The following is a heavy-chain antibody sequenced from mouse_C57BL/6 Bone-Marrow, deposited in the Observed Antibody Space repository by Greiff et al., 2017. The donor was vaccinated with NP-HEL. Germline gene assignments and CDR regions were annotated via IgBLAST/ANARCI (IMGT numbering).Heavy chain of an antibody. CDR2: IHPNSGST. D-gene: IGHD2-3*01. V-gene: IGHV1-64*01. CDR3: APYDGYAWFAY. CDR1: GYTFTSYW. Sequence: QVQLKQPGAELVKPGASVKLSCKASGYTFTSYWMHWVKQRPGQGLEWIGMIHPNSGSTNYNEKFKSKATLTVDKSSSTAYMQLSSLTSEDSAVYYCAPYDGYAWFAYWGQGTLVTVSA. J-gene: IGHJ3*01.